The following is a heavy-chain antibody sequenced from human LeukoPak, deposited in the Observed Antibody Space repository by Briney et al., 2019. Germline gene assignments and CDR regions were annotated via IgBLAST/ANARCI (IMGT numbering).Heavy chain of an antibody. J-gene: IGHJ5*02. Sequence: SGPMLVNPTQTLTLTCTFSGFSLSTSGMCVSWIRQPPGKALEWLALIDWDDDKYYSTSLKTRLTISKDTSKNQLVLTMTNMDPVDTATYYCARLVGGRPGHGFDPWGQGTLVTVSS. CDR2: IDWDDDK. V-gene: IGHV2-70*01. CDR3: ARLVGGRPGHGFDP. CDR1: GFSLSTSGMC. D-gene: IGHD1-26*01.